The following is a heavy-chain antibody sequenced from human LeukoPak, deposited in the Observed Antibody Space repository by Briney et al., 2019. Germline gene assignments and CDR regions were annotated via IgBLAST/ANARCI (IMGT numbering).Heavy chain of an antibody. V-gene: IGHV3-11*06. CDR3: AREKITMIVVARLDY. Sequence: GGSLRLSCAASGFTFSDYYMSWIRQAPGKGLEWVSSISSSSSYIYYADSVKGRFTISRDNAKNSLYLQMNSLRAEDTAVYYCAREKITMIVVARLDYWGQGTLVTVSS. J-gene: IGHJ4*02. CDR1: GFTFSDYY. CDR2: ISSSSSYI. D-gene: IGHD3-22*01.